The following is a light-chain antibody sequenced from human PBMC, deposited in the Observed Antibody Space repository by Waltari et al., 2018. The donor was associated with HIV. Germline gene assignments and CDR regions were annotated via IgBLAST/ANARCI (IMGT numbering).Light chain of an antibody. CDR3: QAWDSKTAYV. J-gene: IGLJ1*01. CDR2: QDT. V-gene: IGLV3-1*01. Sequence: SYELTQPPSVSVSPGQTATITCSGDELGDKYACWYQQKPGQSPILVTYQDTKRPSGIPERFSGSISGNTATLTISGTQAMDEADYYCQAWDSKTAYVFGTGTKVTVL. CDR1: ELGDKY.